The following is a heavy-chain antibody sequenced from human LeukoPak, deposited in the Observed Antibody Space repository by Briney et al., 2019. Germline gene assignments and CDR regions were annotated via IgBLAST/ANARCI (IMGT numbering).Heavy chain of an antibody. CDR2: IHTSGGT. Sequence: SETLSLTCTVSGGSISSYYWSWIRQPAGKGLEWIGHIHTSGGTNYNPSLKSRVTMSVDTSKNQFSLKLSSVTAADTAVYYCARDKYYYDSSASIRFDYWGQGTLVTVSS. V-gene: IGHV4-4*07. D-gene: IGHD3-22*01. CDR1: GGSISSYY. J-gene: IGHJ4*02. CDR3: ARDKYYYDSSASIRFDY.